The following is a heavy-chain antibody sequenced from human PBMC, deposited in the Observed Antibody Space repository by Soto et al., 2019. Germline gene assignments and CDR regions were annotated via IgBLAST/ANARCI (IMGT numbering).Heavy chain of an antibody. CDR3: ARPRPGGGWEPRVNHDAFDI. J-gene: IGHJ3*02. Sequence: GESLKISCKGSGYSFTSYWISWVRQMPGKGLEWMGRIDPSDSYTNYSPSFQGHVTISADKSISTAYLQWSSLKASDTAMYYCARPRPGGGWEPRVNHDAFDIWGQGTMVT. CDR1: GYSFTSYW. D-gene: IGHD1-26*01. V-gene: IGHV5-10-1*01. CDR2: IDPSDSYT.